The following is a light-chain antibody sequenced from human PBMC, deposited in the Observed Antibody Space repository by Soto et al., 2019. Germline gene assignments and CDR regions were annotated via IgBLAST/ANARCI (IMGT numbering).Light chain of an antibody. V-gene: IGKV1-39*01. CDR2: AAS. CDR3: QQTYSTGFT. J-gene: IGKJ3*01. Sequence: DIQMTQSPSSLSASVGDRVTITCRASQTISSSYLNWYQQRPGKAPNLLIYAASSLQSGVPSRFSGSGSGTHFTLTFSSLQPEDFATYYCQQTYSTGFTFGPGTKVDIK. CDR1: QTISSSY.